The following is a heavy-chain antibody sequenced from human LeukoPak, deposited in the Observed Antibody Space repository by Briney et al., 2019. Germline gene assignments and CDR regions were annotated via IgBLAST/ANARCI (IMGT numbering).Heavy chain of an antibody. V-gene: IGHV4-59*01. CDR1: GGSISSYY. D-gene: IGHD2-2*01. Sequence: SETLFLTCTVSGGSISSYYWSWIRQPPGKGLEWIGYIYYTGSTNYNPSLKSRITTSIDTSKNQFSLKLNSVTAADTAVYYCARSVVPTAPIDYWGQGTLVTVSS. CDR3: ARSVVPTAPIDY. J-gene: IGHJ4*02. CDR2: IYYTGST.